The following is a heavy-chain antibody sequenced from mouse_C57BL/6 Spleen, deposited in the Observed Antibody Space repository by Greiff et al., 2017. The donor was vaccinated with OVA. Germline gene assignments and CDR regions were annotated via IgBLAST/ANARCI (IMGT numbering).Heavy chain of an antibody. J-gene: IGHJ2*01. CDR2: ISNGGGST. CDR3: ARRTAQAPFDY. Sequence: EVHLVESGGGLVQPGGSLKLSCAASGFTFSDYYMYWVRQTPEKRLEWVAYISNGGGSTYYPDTVKGRFTISRDNAKNTLYLQTSRLKSEDTAMYYCARRTAQAPFDYWGQGTTLTVSS. CDR1: GFTFSDYY. D-gene: IGHD3-2*02. V-gene: IGHV5-12*01.